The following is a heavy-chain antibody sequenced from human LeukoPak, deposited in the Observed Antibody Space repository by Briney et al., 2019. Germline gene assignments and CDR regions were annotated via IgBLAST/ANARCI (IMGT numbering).Heavy chain of an antibody. CDR2: MNTNSGNT. J-gene: IGHJ4*02. CDR3: ASIDYGDY. Sequence: ASVKVSCKASGYPFTSYNVNWVRQATGQGLEWMGWMNTNSGNTGYSQNFQGRVTFTRDTSASTAYMELSSLRSEDTAVYFCASIDYGDYWGQGTLVTVSS. D-gene: IGHD2-15*01. CDR1: GYPFTSYN. V-gene: IGHV1-8*01.